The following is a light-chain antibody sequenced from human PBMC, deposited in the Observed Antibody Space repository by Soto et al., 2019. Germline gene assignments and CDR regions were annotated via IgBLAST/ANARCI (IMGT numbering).Light chain of an antibody. CDR1: QSISSY. CDR3: QQSYSNPGT. CDR2: AAS. J-gene: IGKJ1*01. V-gene: IGKV1-39*01. Sequence: DIQMTQSPSSLSASVGDRFTITCLAIQSISSYLNWYQQKPGKAPKLLIYAASSLQSGVPSRFSGSGSGTDFTLTISSLQPEDFETYYCQQSYSNPGTFGQGTKVDIK.